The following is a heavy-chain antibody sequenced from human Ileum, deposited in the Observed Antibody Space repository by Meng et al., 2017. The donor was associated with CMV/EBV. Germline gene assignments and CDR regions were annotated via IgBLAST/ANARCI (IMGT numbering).Heavy chain of an antibody. CDR1: GFSFSDNY. CDR2: IRNKAASYST. J-gene: IGHJ4*02. CDR3: ARGPSGGHYYVGDY. V-gene: IGHV3-72*01. D-gene: IGHD1-26*01. Sequence: GESLKISCAASGFSFSDNYMDWVRQAPGKGLECVGRIRNKAASYSTDYAASVKGRFTISRDDSKNSLFLQMNSLKIEDTAVYYCARGPSGGHYYVGDYWGRGTLVTVSS.